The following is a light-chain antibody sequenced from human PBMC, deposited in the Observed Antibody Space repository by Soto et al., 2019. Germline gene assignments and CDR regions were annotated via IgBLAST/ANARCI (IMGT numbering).Light chain of an antibody. V-gene: IGKV1-9*01. CDR1: QGISSY. CDR2: AAS. Sequence: DIQLTQSPSFLSASEGDRVTITCRASQGISSYLAWYQQKPGKAPKLLMYAASTLQRGVPSRFSGSGSGTEFTLAISSLQPEDFATYYCQQFNDYTITFGQGTRLESK. J-gene: IGKJ5*01. CDR3: QQFNDYTIT.